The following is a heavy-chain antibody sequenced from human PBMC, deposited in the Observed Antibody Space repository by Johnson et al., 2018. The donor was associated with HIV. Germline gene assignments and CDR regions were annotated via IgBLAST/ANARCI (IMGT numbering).Heavy chain of an antibody. Sequence: EVHLVESGGGLVQPGGSLRLSCAASGFTFSIYWMTWVRQAPGKGLEWVASIRQDGSEKYFVDSVKGRFTISRDNAKNTLYLQMNSLRAEDTAVYYCAKSPFTRGRGLAGDAFDIWGQGTMVTVSS. V-gene: IGHV3-7*02. J-gene: IGHJ3*02. D-gene: IGHD3-10*01. CDR2: IRQDGSEK. CDR1: GFTFSIYW. CDR3: AKSPFTRGRGLAGDAFDI.